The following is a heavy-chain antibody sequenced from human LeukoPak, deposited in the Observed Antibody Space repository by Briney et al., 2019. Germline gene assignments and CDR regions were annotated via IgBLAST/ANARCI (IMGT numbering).Heavy chain of an antibody. Sequence: GGPLRLSCAASGFTFSSYSMNWVRQAPGKGLEWVSCISSSSTYIYYADSVKGRFTISRDNAKNSVYLQMNSLRAEDTAVYYCARDRDNYGDSFDPWGQGTLVTVSS. D-gene: IGHD4-17*01. V-gene: IGHV3-21*01. CDR2: ISSSSTYI. J-gene: IGHJ5*02. CDR3: ARDRDNYGDSFDP. CDR1: GFTFSSYS.